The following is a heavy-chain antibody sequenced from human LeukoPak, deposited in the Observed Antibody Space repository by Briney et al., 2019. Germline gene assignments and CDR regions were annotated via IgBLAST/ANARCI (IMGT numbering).Heavy chain of an antibody. V-gene: IGHV4-39*01. CDR2: IYYSGST. CDR3: ARRKGAVDY. CDR1: GGSISSSSYY. D-gene: IGHD3-16*01. J-gene: IGHJ4*02. Sequence: SETLSLTCTVSGGSISSSSYYWGWIRQPPGKGLEWIGSIYYSGSTYYNPSLKSRVTISVDTSKNQFSLKLSSVTAADTAVYYCARRKGAVDYWGQGTLVTVSS.